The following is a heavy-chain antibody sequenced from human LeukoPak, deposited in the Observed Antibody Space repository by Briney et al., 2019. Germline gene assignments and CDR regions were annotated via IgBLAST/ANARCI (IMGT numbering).Heavy chain of an antibody. D-gene: IGHD4-4*01. J-gene: IGHJ4*02. CDR3: AKAGDYSNYMPGY. Sequence: PGGSLRLSCAASGFTFDDYAMHWVRQAPGKGLEWVSGISWNSGSIGYADSAKGRFTISRDNAKNSLYLQMNSLRAEDTALYYCAKAGDYSNYMPGYWGQGTLVTVSS. V-gene: IGHV3-9*01. CDR2: ISWNSGSI. CDR1: GFTFDDYA.